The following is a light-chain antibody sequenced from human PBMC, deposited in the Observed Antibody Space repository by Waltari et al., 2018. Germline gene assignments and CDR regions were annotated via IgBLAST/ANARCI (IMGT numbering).Light chain of an antibody. CDR2: DVS. Sequence: SALTQPRTVPGSPGQPVTLSCPCTNSAVCGFNQGSWYQHHPGKAPKLMIYDVSKRPSGVPDRFSGSKSGNTASLTISGLQAEDEADYYCCSYAGSNSWVFGGGTKLTVL. CDR1: NSAVCGFNQ. CDR3: CSYAGSNSWV. V-gene: IGLV2-11*01. J-gene: IGLJ3*02.